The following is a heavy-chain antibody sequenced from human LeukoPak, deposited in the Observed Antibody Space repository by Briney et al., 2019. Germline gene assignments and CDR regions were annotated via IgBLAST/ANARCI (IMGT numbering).Heavy chain of an antibody. Sequence: ASVKASCKASGYTFTAYYMHWVRQAPGQGLEWMGWINPNSGGTKYAQKFQGRVTMTRDTSISTAYMDLSSLESDDTAVYYCARGSDWNDLFDYWGQGTLVTVSS. CDR1: GYTFTAYY. CDR2: INPNSGGT. J-gene: IGHJ4*02. V-gene: IGHV1-2*02. D-gene: IGHD1-1*01. CDR3: ARGSDWNDLFDY.